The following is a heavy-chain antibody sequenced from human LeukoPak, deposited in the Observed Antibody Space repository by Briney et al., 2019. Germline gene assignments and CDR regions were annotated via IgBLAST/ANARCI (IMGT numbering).Heavy chain of an antibody. J-gene: IGHJ4*02. V-gene: IGHV3-66*01. Sequence: GGSLRLSCAASEFSVGSNYMTWVRQAPGKGLEWVSGISPGGPTYYADSVKGRFTISRDNAKDTLYLQMNSLRDEDTAMYYCARDLRGSYWGQGTLVTVSS. D-gene: IGHD5-12*01. CDR3: ARDLRGSY. CDR1: EFSVGSNY. CDR2: ISPGGPT.